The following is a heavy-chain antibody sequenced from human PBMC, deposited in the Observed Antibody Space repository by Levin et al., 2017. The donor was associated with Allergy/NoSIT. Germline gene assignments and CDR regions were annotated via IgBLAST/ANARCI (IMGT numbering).Heavy chain of an antibody. J-gene: IGHJ4*02. CDR3: ARGGRPYYDSSGSYYFDY. Sequence: ASVKVSCKSSAGTFSGFPLSWVRQAPGQGLEWMGGLVPMYHTPHYAQKFQGRLTITADESTKTSHMELRSLQSDDTALYYCARGGRPYYDSSGSYYFDYWGQGTLVNVSS. D-gene: IGHD3-22*01. CDR2: LVPMYHTP. V-gene: IGHV1-69*13. CDR1: AGTFSGFP.